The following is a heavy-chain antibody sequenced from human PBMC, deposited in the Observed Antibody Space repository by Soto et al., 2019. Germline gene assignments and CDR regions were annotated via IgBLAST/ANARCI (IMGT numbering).Heavy chain of an antibody. V-gene: IGHV4-30-2*01. Sequence: QLQLQESGSGLVKPSQTLSLTCAVSGGSISSGGYSWSWIRQPPGKGLEWIGYIYHSGSTYYNPSRKIRVTISVARSKNQFSLKLSSVTAADTAVYYCARENSSGRTFDYWGQGTLVTVSS. J-gene: IGHJ4*02. CDR3: ARENSSGRTFDY. CDR1: GGSISSGGYS. CDR2: IYHSGST. D-gene: IGHD3-22*01.